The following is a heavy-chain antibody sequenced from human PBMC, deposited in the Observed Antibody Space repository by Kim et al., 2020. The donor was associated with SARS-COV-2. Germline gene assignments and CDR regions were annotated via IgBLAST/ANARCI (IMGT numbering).Heavy chain of an antibody. CDR2: INTDTGNP. J-gene: IGHJ4*02. D-gene: IGHD3-16*02. Sequence: ASVKVSCKASGYTFTNNAISWVRQAPGQGLEWMGWINTDTGNPTYAQAFTRRFVFSVDTSVTTACLQISSLEAEDTALYYCARVIWGTYRYTDSWGQGTLVTVSS. CDR1: GYTFTNNA. CDR3: ARVIWGTYRYTDS. V-gene: IGHV7-4-1*02.